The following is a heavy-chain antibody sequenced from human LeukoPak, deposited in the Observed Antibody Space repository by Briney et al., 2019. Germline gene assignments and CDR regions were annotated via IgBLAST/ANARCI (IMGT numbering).Heavy chain of an antibody. J-gene: IGHJ4*02. CDR2: IIPIFGIA. Sequence: AASVKVSCKASGGTFSSYAISLVRQAPGQGLEWMGRIIPIFGIANYAQKFQGRVTITADKSTSTAYMELRSLRSEDTDVYYCERAVSDHTAMVTWGQGTLVTVSS. V-gene: IGHV1-69*04. CDR1: GGTFSSYA. CDR3: ERAVSDHTAMVT. D-gene: IGHD5-18*01.